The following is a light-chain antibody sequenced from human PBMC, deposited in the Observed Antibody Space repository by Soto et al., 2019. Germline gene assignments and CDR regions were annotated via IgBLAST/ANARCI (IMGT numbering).Light chain of an antibody. CDR1: QSVTNY. V-gene: IGKV3D-15*01. Sequence: EIVLTQSPATPSLSPGERATLSCRASQSVTNYLAWYPLKSGQAPRLLLYGASSRATGIPARFSGSGSGTEFTLTISSLQSEDFAVYYCQQYGSSPITFGQGTRLEI. CDR3: QQYGSSPIT. CDR2: GAS. J-gene: IGKJ5*01.